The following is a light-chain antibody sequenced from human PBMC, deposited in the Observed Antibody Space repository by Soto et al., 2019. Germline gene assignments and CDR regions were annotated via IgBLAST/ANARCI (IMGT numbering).Light chain of an antibody. Sequence: DIQMTQSPSTLSASVGDRVTITCRAIQSISSWLAWYQQKPGKAPKLLIYKASSLESGVPPRFSGSGSGTEFTLTISSLQPDDFATYYCQQYNSYSPTWTFGQGTKVDIK. CDR1: QSISSW. V-gene: IGKV1-5*03. J-gene: IGKJ1*01. CDR2: KAS. CDR3: QQYNSYSPTWT.